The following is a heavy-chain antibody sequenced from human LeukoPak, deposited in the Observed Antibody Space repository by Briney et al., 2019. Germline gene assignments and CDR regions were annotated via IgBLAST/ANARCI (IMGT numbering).Heavy chain of an antibody. CDR3: ARMRSPVIGT. J-gene: IGHJ6*02. D-gene: IGHD2-21*01. Sequence: PGGSLRLSCAASGFTFSSYAMSWVRQPPGKGLEWIGSIYYSGSTYYNPSLKSRVTITVDTSKNQFSLKLSSVTAADTAVYYCARMRSPVIGTWGQGTTVTVSS. CDR2: IYYSGST. CDR1: GFTFSSYA. V-gene: IGHV4-39*01.